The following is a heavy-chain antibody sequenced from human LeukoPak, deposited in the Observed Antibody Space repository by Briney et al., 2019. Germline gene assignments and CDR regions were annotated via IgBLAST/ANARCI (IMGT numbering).Heavy chain of an antibody. CDR3: AKDNDAGDSSSWYEPYYFDY. CDR1: GFTFSNYA. V-gene: IGHV3-23*01. J-gene: IGHJ4*02. D-gene: IGHD6-13*01. CDR2: ISGSDGST. Sequence: GGSLRLSCTASGFTFSNYAMSWVRQAPGKGLEWVSTISGSDGSTYYADSVKGRFTISRDNSKNTLYLQMNSLRVEDTAIYYCAKDNDAGDSSSWYEPYYFDYWGQGTLVTVSS.